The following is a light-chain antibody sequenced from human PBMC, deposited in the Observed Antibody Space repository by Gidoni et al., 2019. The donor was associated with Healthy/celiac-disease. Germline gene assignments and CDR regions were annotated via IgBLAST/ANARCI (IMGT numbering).Light chain of an antibody. J-gene: IGKJ2*01. CDR3: QQYGSSRRYT. CDR1: QSVISSY. CDR2: GAS. V-gene: IGKV3-20*01. Sequence: EIVLTQSPGTLSLSPGDRATLSCSASQSVISSYLDWYQQKPGQAPMLLSDGASSRATGIPDRCSGSWSGTDFTLTISRLEPEDFAVYYCQQYGSSRRYTFGQGTKLEIK.